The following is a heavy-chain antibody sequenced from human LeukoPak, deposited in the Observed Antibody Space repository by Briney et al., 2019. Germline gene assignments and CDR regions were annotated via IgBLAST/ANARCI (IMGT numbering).Heavy chain of an antibody. CDR3: AKDRRPELGY. V-gene: IGHV3-23*01. D-gene: IGHD2-2*01. J-gene: IGHJ4*02. CDR2: ISGSGGST. Sequence: GGSLRLSCAASGFSYSSYAMNWVRQAPGKGLEWVSAISGSGGSTYYADSVKGRFTISRDNSKNTLYLQMNSLRAEDTAVYYCAKDRRPELGYWGQGTLVTVSS. CDR1: GFSYSSYA.